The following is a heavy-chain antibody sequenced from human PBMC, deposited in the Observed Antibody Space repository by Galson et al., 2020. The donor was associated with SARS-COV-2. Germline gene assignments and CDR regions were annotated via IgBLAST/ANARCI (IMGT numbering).Heavy chain of an antibody. CDR2: FYQDGTS. CDR3: ARHAAECSGGVATHHYCAAVDV. D-gene: IGHD2-8*02. V-gene: IGHV4-38-2*01. J-gene: IGHJ6*02. Sequence: SETLSLTCAVSGSSVRRGHFWGWIRQPPGRGLEWIGNFYQDGTSYYNPSLKSRVSISTDTSTNVVSLRLKSVTAADTAVYYCARHAAECSGGVATHHYCAAVDVWGQGTTVIGS. CDR1: GSSVRRGHF.